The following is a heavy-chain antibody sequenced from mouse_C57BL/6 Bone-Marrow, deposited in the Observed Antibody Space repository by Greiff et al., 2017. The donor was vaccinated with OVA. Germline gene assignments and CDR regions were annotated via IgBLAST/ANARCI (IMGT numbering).Heavy chain of an antibody. Sequence: VQLQQSGAELARPGASVKLSCKASGYTFTSYGISWVKQRTGQGLEWIGEIYPRSGNTYYNEKFKGKATLTADKSSSTAYMELRSLTSEDSAVYFCARGGYYGSSPLLYFDVWGTGTTVTVSS. CDR2: IYPRSGNT. V-gene: IGHV1-81*01. CDR3: ARGGYYGSSPLLYFDV. J-gene: IGHJ1*03. CDR1: GYTFTSYG. D-gene: IGHD1-1*01.